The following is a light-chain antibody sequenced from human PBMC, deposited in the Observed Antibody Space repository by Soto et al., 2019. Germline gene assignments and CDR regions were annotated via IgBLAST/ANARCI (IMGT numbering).Light chain of an antibody. CDR2: AAS. V-gene: IGKV3-20*01. CDR3: QQSYSTPPT. J-gene: IGKJ1*01. Sequence: EIVLTQSPGTLSLSPGERATLSCRASQSVSSSYLAWYQQRPGQAPRLLISAASSLQSEVPSRFSGSGSGTDFTLTISTLQPEDFATYYCQQSYSTPPTFGQGTKVEIK. CDR1: QSVSSSY.